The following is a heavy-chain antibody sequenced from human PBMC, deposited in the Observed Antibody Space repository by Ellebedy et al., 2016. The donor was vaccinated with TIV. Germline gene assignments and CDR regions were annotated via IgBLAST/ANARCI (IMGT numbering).Heavy chain of an antibody. CDR2: IRPDGRDT. J-gene: IGHJ4*02. Sequence: GGSLRLSCVASGFTFSSYWLHWVRQAPGKGLEWVASIRPDGRDTYEMDSVKGRFTISRDNTRDSVSLQMNNLRAEDTAVYYCAGGKTTVTMNWGQGTLVTVSS. CDR1: GFTFSSYW. V-gene: IGHV3-7*04. CDR3: AGGKTTVTMN. D-gene: IGHD4-17*01.